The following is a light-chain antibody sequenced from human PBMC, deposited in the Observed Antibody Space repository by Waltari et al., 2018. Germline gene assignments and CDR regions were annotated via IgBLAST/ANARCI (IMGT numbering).Light chain of an antibody. J-gene: IGKJ2*01. Sequence: DIQMTQSPSSLCTSVGDRGTINCRASQNITTYLNWYQQKSGKAPKLLIYGASSLQRGVPSRFSGSGSGTGFTLTITSLQPEDFGTYYCQQSFSTPRTFGQGTKVEI. V-gene: IGKV1-39*01. CDR3: QQSFSTPRT. CDR2: GAS. CDR1: QNITTY.